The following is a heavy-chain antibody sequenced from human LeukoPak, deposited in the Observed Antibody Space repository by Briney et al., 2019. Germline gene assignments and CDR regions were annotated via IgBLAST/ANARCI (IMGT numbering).Heavy chain of an antibody. V-gene: IGHV5-51*01. CDR3: ASSRNDYVWGSYRYGYYFDY. Sequence: GESLKISCKGSGFRFTSYWIGWVRQMPGKGLEWMGIIYPGDSDTRYSPSFQGQVTISADKSISTAYLQWSRLKASDTAMYYCASSRNDYVWGSYRYGYYFDYWGEGALVTVSS. J-gene: IGHJ4*02. CDR2: IYPGDSDT. CDR1: GFRFTSYW. D-gene: IGHD3-16*02.